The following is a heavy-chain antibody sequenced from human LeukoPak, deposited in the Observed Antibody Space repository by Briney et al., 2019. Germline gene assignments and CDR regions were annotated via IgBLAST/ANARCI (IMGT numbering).Heavy chain of an antibody. Sequence: GASVKVSCKASGYTFTGQYLYWARQTPGQGLEWMGWINPKTGDTDSAQNFQGRVTMTSDTSITTVYMELSSLTSDDTAVYYCARGYYGMDVWGQGTTVTVSS. J-gene: IGHJ6*02. V-gene: IGHV1-2*02. CDR1: GYTFTGQY. CDR2: INPKTGDT. CDR3: ARGYYGMDV.